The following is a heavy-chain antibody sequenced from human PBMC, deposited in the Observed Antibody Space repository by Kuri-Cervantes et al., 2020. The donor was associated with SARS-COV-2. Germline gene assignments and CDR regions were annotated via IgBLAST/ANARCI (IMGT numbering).Heavy chain of an antibody. Sequence: ASVKVSCKASGYTFTSYGISWVRQAPGQGLEWMGITNPSGGSTSYAQKFQGRVTMTRDTSTSTVYMELSSLGSEDTAVYYCARVPSGSYCFDYWGQGTLVTVSS. CDR1: GYTFTSYG. CDR3: ARVPSGSYCFDY. V-gene: IGHV1-46*01. D-gene: IGHD1-26*01. CDR2: TNPSGGST. J-gene: IGHJ4*02.